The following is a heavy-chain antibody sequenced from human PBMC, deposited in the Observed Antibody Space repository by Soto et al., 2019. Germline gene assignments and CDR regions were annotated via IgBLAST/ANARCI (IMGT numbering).Heavy chain of an antibody. V-gene: IGHV4-39*01. D-gene: IGHD3-22*01. Sequence: SETLSLTCAVSGGSISSTTYYWAWIRQPPGKGLEWVATIYYSGATYYNPSLKSRLTISVDTSKNQFSLRLSSVTAADTAMYYCARYYDTSNRPYFHHWGQDTRVTVSS. CDR3: ARYYDTSNRPYFHH. J-gene: IGHJ1*01. CDR2: IYYSGAT. CDR1: GGSISSTTYY.